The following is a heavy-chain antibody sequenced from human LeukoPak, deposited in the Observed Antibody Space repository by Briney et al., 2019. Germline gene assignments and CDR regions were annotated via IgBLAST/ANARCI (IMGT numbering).Heavy chain of an antibody. Sequence: GGSLRLSCVVSGFTFSSYPMSWVRQAPGRGLEWVSVISESGDVTHYADSMKGRFTISRDNTKNTLNLQMNSLRDEDTAIYYCARDSSHYLGSSDYWGQGTLVTVSS. CDR2: ISESGDVT. J-gene: IGHJ4*02. D-gene: IGHD6-6*01. CDR3: ARDSSHYLGSSDY. CDR1: GFTFSSYP. V-gene: IGHV3-23*01.